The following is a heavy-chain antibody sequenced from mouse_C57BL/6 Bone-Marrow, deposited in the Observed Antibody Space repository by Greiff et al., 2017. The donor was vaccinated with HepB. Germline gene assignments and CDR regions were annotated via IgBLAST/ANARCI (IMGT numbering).Heavy chain of an antibody. J-gene: IGHJ4*01. CDR3: ASPYDYDYAMDY. Sequence: EVMLVESGGGLVQPGESLKLSCESNEYEFPSHDMSWVRKTPEKRLELVAAINSDGGSTYYPDTMERRFIISRDNTKKTLYLQMSSLRSEDTALYYCASPYDYDYAMDYWGQGTSVTVSS. V-gene: IGHV5-2*01. CDR2: INSDGGST. CDR1: EYEFPSHD. D-gene: IGHD2-4*01.